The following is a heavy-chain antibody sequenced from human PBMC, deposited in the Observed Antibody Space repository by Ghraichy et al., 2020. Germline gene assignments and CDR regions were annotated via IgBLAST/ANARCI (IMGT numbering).Heavy chain of an antibody. CDR1: GTPVSSYY. J-gene: IGHJ5*02. CDR2: VYYDGAS. CDR3: ARAGHTFGGMRNNWFDP. D-gene: IGHD3-16*01. Sequence: SETLSLTCTVSGTPVSSYYWSWIRQVPEKGLEWIGYVYYDGASNYNPSLNSRVTLSVDTSKNQFSLRLSSVTAADTAVYYCARAGHTFGGMRNNWFDPWGRGIRVAVSS. V-gene: IGHV4-59*02.